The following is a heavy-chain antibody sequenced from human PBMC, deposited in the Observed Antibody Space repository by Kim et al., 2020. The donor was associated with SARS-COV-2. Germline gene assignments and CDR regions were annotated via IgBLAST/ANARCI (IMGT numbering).Heavy chain of an antibody. V-gene: IGHV3-7*01. CDR2: IKQDGSEK. J-gene: IGHJ2*01. Sequence: GGSLRLSCAASGFTFSSYWMSWVRQAPGKGLEWVANIKQDGSEKYYVDSVKGRFTISRDNAKNSLYLQMNSLRAEDTDVYYCARDRVSVSYYDSSGYYYVWYFDLWGRGTLVTVSS. CDR3: ARDRVSVSYYDSSGYYYVWYFDL. CDR1: GFTFSSYW. D-gene: IGHD3-22*01.